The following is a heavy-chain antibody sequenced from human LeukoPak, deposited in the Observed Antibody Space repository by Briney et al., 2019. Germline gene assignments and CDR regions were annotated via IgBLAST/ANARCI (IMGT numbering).Heavy chain of an antibody. CDR1: GYSISSGYY. J-gene: IGHJ5*02. CDR2: IYHGGST. D-gene: IGHD3-10*01. CDR3: ARGSVRGEFDP. V-gene: IGHV4-38-2*02. Sequence: PSETLSLTCTVSGYSISSGYYWGWIRQPPGKGLEWIGSIYHGGSTYYNPSLKSRVTMSVDTSKNQFSLKLSSVTAADTAVYSCARGSVRGEFDPWGQGTLVTVSS.